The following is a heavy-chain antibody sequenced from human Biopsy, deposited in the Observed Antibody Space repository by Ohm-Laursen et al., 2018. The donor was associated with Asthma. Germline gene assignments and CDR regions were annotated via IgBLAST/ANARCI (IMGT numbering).Heavy chain of an antibody. J-gene: IGHJ4*02. CDR2: IYSGGTS. V-gene: IGHV3-53*01. D-gene: IGHD3-22*01. CDR3: ARGDSSNWSHYYFDY. Sequence: GSLRLSCAASGFTVSRDHMFWVRQAPGKGLEWVSVIYSGGTSHTADSVRGRFTISRGFSKNTLHLQMHSLRVEDAAVYYCARGDSSNWSHYYFDYWGQGTLVTVSS. CDR1: GFTVSRDH.